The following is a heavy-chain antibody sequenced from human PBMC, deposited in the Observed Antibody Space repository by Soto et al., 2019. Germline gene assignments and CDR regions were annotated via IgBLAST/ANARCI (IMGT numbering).Heavy chain of an antibody. J-gene: IGHJ3*02. CDR3: ARGFSISSHDAFDI. CDR2: ISAYNGNT. CDR1: GYTFTSYG. V-gene: IGHV1-18*01. Sequence: GAAVKVSCKASGYTFTSYGISWVRQAPGQGLEWMGWISAYNGNTNYAQKLQGRVTMTTDTSTSTAYMELRSLRSDDTAVYYCARGFSISSHDAFDIWGQGTMVTVSS. D-gene: IGHD2-2*02.